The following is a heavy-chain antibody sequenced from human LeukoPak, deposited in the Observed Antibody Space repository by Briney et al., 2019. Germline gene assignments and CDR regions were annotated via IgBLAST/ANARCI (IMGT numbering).Heavy chain of an antibody. V-gene: IGHV1-46*01. CDR1: GYTFTSYY. CDR3: ARHTTGYNSPRDSFNI. CDR2: INPSGGST. J-gene: IGHJ3*02. D-gene: IGHD1-1*01. Sequence: ASVKVSCKASGYTFTSYYMHWVRQAPGQGLEWMGIINPSGGSTSYAQKFQGRVTMTRDTSTSTVYMELSSLRSEDTAVYYCARHTTGYNSPRDSFNIWGQGTMVTVSS.